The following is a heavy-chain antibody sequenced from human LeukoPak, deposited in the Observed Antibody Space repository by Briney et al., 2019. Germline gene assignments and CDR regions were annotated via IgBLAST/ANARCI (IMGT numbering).Heavy chain of an antibody. Sequence: SGTLSLTCEVSGASISSSHWWTWVRQSPGKGLEWIGEIYHSGSTDYNPSLKSRVTISVDKSKNQFSLKPSHVTAADTALYYCARGHLVFAYWGQGTLVTVSS. CDR2: IYHSGST. J-gene: IGHJ4*02. D-gene: IGHD6-6*01. V-gene: IGHV4-4*02. CDR1: GASISSSHW. CDR3: ARGHLVFAY.